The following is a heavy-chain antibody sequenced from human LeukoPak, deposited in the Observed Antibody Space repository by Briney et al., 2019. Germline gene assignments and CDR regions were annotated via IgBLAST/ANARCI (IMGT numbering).Heavy chain of an antibody. CDR3: TTDSLCSSTSCYIYYYYYMDV. CDR1: GFTFSNAW. D-gene: IGHD2-2*02. V-gene: IGHV3-15*01. J-gene: IGHJ6*03. CDR2: IKSKTDGGTT. Sequence: PGGSLRLSCAASGFTFSNAWMSWVRQAPGKGLEWVGRIKSKTDGGTTDYAAPVKGRFTISRDDSKNTLYLQMNSLKTEDTAVYYCTTDSLCSSTSCYIYYYYYMDVWGKGTTVTVSS.